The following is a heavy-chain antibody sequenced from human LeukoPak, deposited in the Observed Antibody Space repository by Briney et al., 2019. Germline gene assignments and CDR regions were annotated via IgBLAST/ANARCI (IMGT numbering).Heavy chain of an antibody. V-gene: IGHV1-2*02. J-gene: IGHJ5*02. CDR1: GYTFTGYY. CDR3: ARDKVKNTEILGGFAP. CDR2: INPNSGGT. D-gene: IGHD2/OR15-2a*01. Sequence: ASVKVCCKASGYTFTGYYMHWVRQAPGQGLEWMGWINPNSGGTNYAQKFQGRVTMTRDTSISTAYMELSRLRSDDTAVYYCARDKVKNTEILGGFAPGGQGTLVTVSS.